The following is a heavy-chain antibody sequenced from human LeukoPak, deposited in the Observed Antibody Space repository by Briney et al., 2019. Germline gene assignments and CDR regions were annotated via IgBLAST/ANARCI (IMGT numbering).Heavy chain of an antibody. V-gene: IGHV3-21*01. CDR2: ISSRSTYI. Sequence: GGSLRLSCAASGFTFSTYSMNWVRQAPGKGLEWVSSISSRSTYIYYGDSMKGRFTISRDNAKNSLYLQVNSLRAEDTAVYYCAKKITDTAMADYYYMDVWGKGTTVTISS. J-gene: IGHJ6*03. CDR1: GFTFSTYS. CDR3: AKKITDTAMADYYYMDV. D-gene: IGHD5-18*01.